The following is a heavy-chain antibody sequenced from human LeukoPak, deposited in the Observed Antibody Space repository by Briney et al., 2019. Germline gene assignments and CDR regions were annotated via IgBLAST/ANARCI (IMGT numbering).Heavy chain of an antibody. D-gene: IGHD3-10*01. CDR3: ARGQAALWFGEL. CDR2: IYYTGST. Sequence: SETLSLTCTVSSGSISSYYWSWIRQPPGKGLEWIGYIYYTGSTNYNPSLKSRVTISLDTSKNQLSLKLSSVTTADTAVYYCARGQAALWFGELWGQGTLVTVSS. V-gene: IGHV4-59*01. CDR1: SGSISSYY. J-gene: IGHJ4*02.